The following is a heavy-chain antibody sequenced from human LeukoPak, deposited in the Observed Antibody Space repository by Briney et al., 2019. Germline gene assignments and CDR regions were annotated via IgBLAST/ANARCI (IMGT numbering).Heavy chain of an antibody. CDR3: ARPKNPAQLGGRGYFDY. CDR2: INHSGST. V-gene: IGHV4-34*01. CDR1: CGSFSVYY. J-gene: IGHJ4*02. Sequence: KPSETLSLAYAVYCGSFSVYYWSWSRQPPGKGRGWIGEINHSGSTNYNPSLKSRFTISVDTSKNQCSMKLSSVTAAATAVYYCARPKNPAQLGGRGYFDYWGQGTLVTVPS. D-gene: IGHD6-6*01.